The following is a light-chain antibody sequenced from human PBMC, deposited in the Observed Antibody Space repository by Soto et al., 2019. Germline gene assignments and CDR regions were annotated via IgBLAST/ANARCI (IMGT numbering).Light chain of an antibody. J-gene: IGLJ1*01. CDR1: STDFVSYNR. Sequence: QSALTQPPSLSVSPGQSVTISCTGTSTDFVSYNRVSWYQQPPGTAPKLIIYEASNRPSGVPDRFSGSKSGNTASLTISGLQAVDEADYYCSLYTSENTYVFGTGTKVTVL. CDR2: EAS. CDR3: SLYTSENTYV. V-gene: IGLV2-18*01.